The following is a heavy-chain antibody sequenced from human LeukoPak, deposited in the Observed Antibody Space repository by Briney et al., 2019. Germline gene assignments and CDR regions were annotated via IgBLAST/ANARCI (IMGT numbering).Heavy chain of an antibody. D-gene: IGHD3-10*01. J-gene: IGHJ4*02. CDR2: IYYSGST. CDR1: GGSISSYY. V-gene: IGHV4-59*01. CDR3: ARVVYYGSGSSISYYFDY. Sequence: SETLSLTCTVSGGSISSYYWSWIRQPPGKGLEWIGYIYYSGSTNYNPSLKSRVTISVDTSKNQFSLKLSSVTAADTAVYYCARVVYYGSGSSISYYFDYWGQGTLVTVSS.